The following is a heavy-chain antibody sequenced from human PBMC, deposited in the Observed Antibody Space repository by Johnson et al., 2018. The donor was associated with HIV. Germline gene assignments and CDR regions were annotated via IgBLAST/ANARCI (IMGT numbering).Heavy chain of an antibody. J-gene: IGHJ3*02. V-gene: IGHV3-30*02. CDR1: GFTFSSYG. Sequence: QVQLVESGGGVVQPGGSLGLSCAASGFTFSSYGMHWVRPATGTGLEWVAFLRCDARNKYYVHSVKGRFTISRENAKNSFHLQLNSLRAEDTAVYYCATGHSSGWYRDAFDIWGQGTMVTVSS. CDR3: ATGHSSGWYRDAFDI. CDR2: LRCDARNK. D-gene: IGHD6-19*01.